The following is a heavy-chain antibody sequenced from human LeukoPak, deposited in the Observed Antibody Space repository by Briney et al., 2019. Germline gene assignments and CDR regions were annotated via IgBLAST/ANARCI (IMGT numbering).Heavy chain of an antibody. D-gene: IGHD3-22*01. J-gene: IGHJ4*02. CDR3: ARVEGYYYDSSGPSLLDY. CDR2: ISAYNGNT. V-gene: IGHV1-18*01. CDR1: AGTFITYA. Sequence: ASVKISCNAAAGTFITYAISRVRQAPAQGLEWMGWISAYNGNTNYSQTLQDRLTMTTDTSTSTAYMVQRSRRSDATAVYYCARVEGYYYDSSGPSLLDYWGQGTLDSVLS.